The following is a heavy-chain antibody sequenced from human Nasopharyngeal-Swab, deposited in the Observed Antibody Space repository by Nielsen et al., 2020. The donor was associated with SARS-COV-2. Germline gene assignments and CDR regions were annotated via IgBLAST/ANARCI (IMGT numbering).Heavy chain of an antibody. CDR1: GFPFSTYS. CDR3: ARDRFTMVGGAFDP. Sequence: SCAASGFPFSTYSMYWVRQAPVKVLEWVSSISSSSSYIYYAYSVNGRFTISRDNAKHSLYLQMNSLRAEDTAVYYCARDRFTMVGGAFDPWGQGTLVTVSS. D-gene: IGHD3-10*01. J-gene: IGHJ5*02. CDR2: ISSSSSYI. V-gene: IGHV3-21*01.